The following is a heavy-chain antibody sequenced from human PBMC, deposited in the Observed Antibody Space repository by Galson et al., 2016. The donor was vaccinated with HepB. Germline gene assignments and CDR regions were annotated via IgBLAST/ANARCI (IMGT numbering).Heavy chain of an antibody. Sequence: SLRLSCAASGFTVSNLYMTWVRQAPGKGLEWVALIYNSGRTTYADSVKGRFIISRDNSKNMMFLQMNNLRADDTAVYYCATQSASTKCYWCSDPWGQGTLVTVSS. CDR2: IYNSGRT. J-gene: IGHJ5*02. CDR3: ATQSASTKCYWCSDP. D-gene: IGHD2-2*01. CDR1: GFTVSNLY. V-gene: IGHV3-53*01.